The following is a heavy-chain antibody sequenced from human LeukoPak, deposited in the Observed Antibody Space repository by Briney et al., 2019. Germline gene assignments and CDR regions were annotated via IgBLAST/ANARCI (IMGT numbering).Heavy chain of an antibody. CDR1: GFTFSSYS. CDR2: ISSSYI. V-gene: IGHV3-21*01. Sequence: GGSLRLSCAASGFTFSSYSMNWVRQAPGKGLEWVSSISSSYIYYADSVKGRFTISRDNAKNSLYLQMNSLRAEDTAVYYCARDPNYYGSGPDYWGQGTLVTVSS. J-gene: IGHJ4*02. CDR3: ARDPNYYGSGPDY. D-gene: IGHD3-10*01.